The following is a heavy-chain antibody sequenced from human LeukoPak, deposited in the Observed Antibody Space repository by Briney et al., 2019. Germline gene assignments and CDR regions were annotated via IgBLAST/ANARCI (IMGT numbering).Heavy chain of an antibody. D-gene: IGHD6-19*01. CDR1: GGSISSYY. CDR2: IYYSGST. Sequence: SETLSLTCTVSGGSISSYYWSWIRQPPGKGPEWIGYIYYSGSTNYNPSLKSRVTISVDTSKNQFSLKLSSVTAADTAVYYCAREHSRAGGRWIDIWGQGTMVTVSS. V-gene: IGHV4-59*01. J-gene: IGHJ3*02. CDR3: AREHSRAGGRWIDI.